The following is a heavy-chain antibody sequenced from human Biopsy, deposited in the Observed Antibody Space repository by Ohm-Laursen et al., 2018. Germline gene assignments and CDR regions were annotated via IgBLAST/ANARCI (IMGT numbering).Heavy chain of an antibody. V-gene: IGHV4-59*01. J-gene: IGHJ6*02. D-gene: IGHD2/OR15-2a*01. Sequence: TLSLPCIVSGGSISSDYWSWIRQTPGKGLEWIGYIYYSGSTNYNTSLKSRVTISVDTSKNQFSLRLNSVTAADTAVYYCARATNSTGWPYYYFYGMDVWGQGTTVTVSS. CDR2: IYYSGST. CDR3: ARATNSTGWPYYYFYGMDV. CDR1: GGSISSDY.